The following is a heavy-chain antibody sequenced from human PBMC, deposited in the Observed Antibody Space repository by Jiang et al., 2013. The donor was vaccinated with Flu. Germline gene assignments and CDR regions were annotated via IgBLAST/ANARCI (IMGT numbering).Heavy chain of an antibody. CDR1: GFKFSGYY. J-gene: IGHJ4*02. D-gene: IGHD3-16*01. CDR3: VRSRLEVLFAGTNGFDS. V-gene: IGHV3-11*03. CDR2: ISGSSSYI. Sequence: VQLLESGGGLVKPGGSLRLSCAASGFKFSGYYMGWIRQAPGKGLECISYISGSSSYINYADSVKGRFTISRDNAKSSLSLVMHSLRAEDTAVYYCVRSRLEVLFAGTNGFDSWGQGTLVSVSS.